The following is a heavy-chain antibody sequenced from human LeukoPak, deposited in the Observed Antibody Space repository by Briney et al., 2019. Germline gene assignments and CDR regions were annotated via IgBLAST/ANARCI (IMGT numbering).Heavy chain of an antibody. J-gene: IGHJ4*02. Sequence: SVKVSCKASGGTFSSYAISWVRQAPGQGLEWMGRIIPILGIANYAQKFQGRVTITADKSTSTAYMELSSLRSEDTAVYYCARMGESGSWYFDYWGQGTLVTVSS. CDR1: GGTFSSYA. V-gene: IGHV1-69*04. CDR3: ARMGESGSWYFDY. CDR2: IIPILGIA. D-gene: IGHD3-10*01.